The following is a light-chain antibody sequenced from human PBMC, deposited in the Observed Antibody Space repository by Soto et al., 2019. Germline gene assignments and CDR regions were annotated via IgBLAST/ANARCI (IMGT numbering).Light chain of an antibody. CDR3: SSYTSNSTRL. CDR2: DVS. V-gene: IGLV2-14*02. CDR1: SSYVGSYNL. Sequence: HSVLTQPASVSGSPGQSITISSTRTSSYVGSYNLVSWYQQHPGKAPKLMIYDVSNRPSGVSNRFSGSKSGNTASLTISGLQPEDEADYYCSSYTSNSTRLFGGGTKVTVL. J-gene: IGLJ2*01.